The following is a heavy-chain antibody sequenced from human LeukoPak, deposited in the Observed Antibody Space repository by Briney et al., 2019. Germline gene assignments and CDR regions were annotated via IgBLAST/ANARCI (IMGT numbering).Heavy chain of an antibody. Sequence: GGSLRLFCAASGFTYKDYYMSWIRQARGKGLEGVSYISSSGSTKYYAESVKGRFTISRDNAKNSLYLQMNSLRAEDTALYYCAKYLPDSYGYRDYWGQGTLITVSS. J-gene: IGHJ4*02. CDR2: ISSSGSTK. CDR3: AKYLPDSYGYRDY. CDR1: GFTYKDYY. D-gene: IGHD5-18*01. V-gene: IGHV3-11*01.